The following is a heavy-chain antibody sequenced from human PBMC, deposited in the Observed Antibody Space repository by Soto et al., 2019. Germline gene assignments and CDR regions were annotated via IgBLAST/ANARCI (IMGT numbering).Heavy chain of an antibody. Sequence: GGSLRLSCAASGFTFSSYGMHWVRQAPGKGLEWVAVIWYDGSNKYYADSVKGRFTISRDNSKNTLYLQMNSLRAEDTAVYYCARDMFDSNPLDYWGQGTLVTVSS. D-gene: IGHD3-10*02. V-gene: IGHV3-33*01. CDR3: ARDMFDSNPLDY. CDR2: IWYDGSNK. CDR1: GFTFSSYG. J-gene: IGHJ4*02.